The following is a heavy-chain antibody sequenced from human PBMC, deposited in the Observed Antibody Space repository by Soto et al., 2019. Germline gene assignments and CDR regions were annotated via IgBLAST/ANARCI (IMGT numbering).Heavy chain of an antibody. J-gene: IGHJ4*02. D-gene: IGHD6-13*01. CDR2: INAGNGNT. Sequence: GASVKVSCKASGYTFTSYAMHWVRQAPGQRREWMGWINAGNGNTKYSQKFQGRVTITRDTSASTAYMELSSLRSEDTAVYYCARGLDLLYSSSWYAGGYWGQGTLVTVSS. CDR1: GYTFTSYA. V-gene: IGHV1-3*01. CDR3: ARGLDLLYSSSWYAGGY.